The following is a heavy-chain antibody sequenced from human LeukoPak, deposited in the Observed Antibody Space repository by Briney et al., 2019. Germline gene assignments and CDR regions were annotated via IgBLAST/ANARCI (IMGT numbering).Heavy chain of an antibody. D-gene: IGHD3-10*01. V-gene: IGHV4-31*03. CDR1: GGPISSGGYY. J-gene: IGHJ5*02. CDR2: IYYSGST. CDR3: ARASGPGGPLWFGELLIIGNWFDP. Sequence: SQTLSLTCTVSGGPISSGGYYWSWIRQHPGKGLVWIGYIYYSGSTYYNPSLKSRVTISVDTSKNQFSLKLSSVPAADTAVYYCARASGPGGPLWFGELLIIGNWFDPWGQGTLVTVSS.